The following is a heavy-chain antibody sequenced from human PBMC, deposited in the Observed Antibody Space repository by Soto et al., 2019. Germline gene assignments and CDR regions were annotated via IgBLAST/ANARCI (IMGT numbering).Heavy chain of an antibody. J-gene: IGHJ4*02. CDR3: AREGGTYNLENHSLKYSGYHFNY. V-gene: IGHV3-33*01. Sequence: GGSLRLSCAASGFTFSSYGMHWVRQAPGKGLEWVALIWYDGSNKYYADSVKGRFTISRDNSKNTLYLKMNSLRAEDTAVYYCAREGGTYNLENHSLKYSGYHFNYWGQGT. CDR2: IWYDGSNK. D-gene: IGHD5-12*01. CDR1: GFTFSSYG.